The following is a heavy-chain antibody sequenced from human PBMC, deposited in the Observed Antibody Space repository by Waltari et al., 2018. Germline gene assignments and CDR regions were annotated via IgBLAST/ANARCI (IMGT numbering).Heavy chain of an antibody. CDR2: IRADGDYT. Sequence: EVQLVESGGGLVQPGGSLSRSCAVSGFTFSSSWMHWVRQAPGKGLVLVARIRADGDYTSYADSVKGRFTIARDNAKSTLYQQMNSLTAEDTAIYYCSTYTDVTFGDHWGQGALVTVSS. CDR1: GFTFSSSW. V-gene: IGHV3-74*01. D-gene: IGHD3-10*01. J-gene: IGHJ4*02. CDR3: STYTDVTFGDH.